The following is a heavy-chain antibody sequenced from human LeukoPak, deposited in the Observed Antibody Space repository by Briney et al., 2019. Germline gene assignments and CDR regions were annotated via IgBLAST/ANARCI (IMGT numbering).Heavy chain of an antibody. CDR3: ARFHRQRLGEFSL. Sequence: SETLSLTCTVSGGSISPYYWSWIRQPPGKGLEWIGYFYYTGSTDYNPSLKSRVTISADTSKNQFSLKLSSVTAADTAVYYCARFHRQRLGEFSLWGQGIMVTVSS. CDR2: FYYTGST. J-gene: IGHJ1*01. V-gene: IGHV4-59*12. CDR1: GGSISPYY. D-gene: IGHD3-16*02.